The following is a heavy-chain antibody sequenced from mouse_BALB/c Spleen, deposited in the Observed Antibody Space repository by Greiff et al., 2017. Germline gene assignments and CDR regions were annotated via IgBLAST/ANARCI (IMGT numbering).Heavy chain of an antibody. CDR1: GFTFSSFG. V-gene: IGHV5-17*02. CDR2: ISSGSSTI. J-gene: IGHJ2*01. Sequence: EVNLVESGGGLVQPGGSRKLSCAASGFTFSSFGMHWVRQAPEKGLEWVAYISSGSSTIYYADTVKGRFTISRDNPKNTLFLQMTSLRSEDTAMYYCARSPDYGSYFDYWGQGTTLTVSS. D-gene: IGHD1-1*01. CDR3: ARSPDYGSYFDY.